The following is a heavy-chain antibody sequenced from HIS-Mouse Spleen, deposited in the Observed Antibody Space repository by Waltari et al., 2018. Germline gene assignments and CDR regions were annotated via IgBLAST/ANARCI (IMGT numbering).Heavy chain of an antibody. Sequence: QVQLQQSGPGLVKPSQTLSLTCAISGDSVPSNSAAWNWTRQAPSRGLELVGMTYYSSKWYNDYAVSVKSRITINPDTSKNQFSLQLNSVTPEDTAVYYCARGYCTTGVCYDYWGQGTLVTVSS. D-gene: IGHD2-8*01. V-gene: IGHV6-1*01. CDR2: TYYSSKWYN. J-gene: IGHJ4*02. CDR3: ARGYCTTGVCYDY. CDR1: GDSVPSNSAA.